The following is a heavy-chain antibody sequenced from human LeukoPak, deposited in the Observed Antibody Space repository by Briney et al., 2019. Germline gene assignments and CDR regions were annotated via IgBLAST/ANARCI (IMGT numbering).Heavy chain of an antibody. V-gene: IGHV1-69*04. D-gene: IGHD2-2*01. CDR2: IIPILGIA. J-gene: IGHJ4*02. CDR1: GGTFSSYA. Sequence: SVKVSCKASGGTFSSYAISWVRQAPGQGLEWMGRIIPILGIANYAQKFQGRVAITADKSTSTAYMELSSLRSEDTAVYYCARDIYCSSTSCYQDWGQGTLVTVSS. CDR3: ARDIYCSSTSCYQD.